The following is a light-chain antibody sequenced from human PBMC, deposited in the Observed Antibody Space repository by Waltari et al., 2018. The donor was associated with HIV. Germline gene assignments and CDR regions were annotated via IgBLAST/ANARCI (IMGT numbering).Light chain of an antibody. Sequence: EIVMTQSPATLSVSPGERATLSCRASQSVSSNLAWYQQKPGQAPRLLIYGASTRATGFPARFSGSGSGTEFTLTISGLQSEDFAVYYCQQYNNWPLYTFGQGTKLEIK. V-gene: IGKV3-15*01. J-gene: IGKJ2*01. CDR3: QQYNNWPLYT. CDR1: QSVSSN. CDR2: GAS.